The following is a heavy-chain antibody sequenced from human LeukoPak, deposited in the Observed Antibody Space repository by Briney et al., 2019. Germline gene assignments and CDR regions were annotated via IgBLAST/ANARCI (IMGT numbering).Heavy chain of an antibody. CDR2: IRYDGSNK. CDR3: AKEFGAHFDY. D-gene: IGHD3-3*01. CDR1: GFTFSSYG. J-gene: IGHJ4*02. V-gene: IGHV3-30*02. Sequence: PGGSLRLSCAASGFTFSSYGMHWVRQAPGKGLEWVAFIRYDGSNKYYADSVKGRFTISGDNSKDTLYLQMNSLRAEDTAVYYCAKEFGAHFDYWGQGTLVTVSS.